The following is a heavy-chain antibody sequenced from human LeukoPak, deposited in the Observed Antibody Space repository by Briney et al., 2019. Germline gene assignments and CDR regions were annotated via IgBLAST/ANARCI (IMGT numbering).Heavy chain of an antibody. J-gene: IGHJ5*02. CDR3: ARVGRHGSGSYRFGP. V-gene: IGHV4-59*01. Sequence: SETLSLTCTVSGGSISSYYWSWIRQPPGKGLEWIGYIYYSGSTNYNPSLKSRVTISVDTSKNQFSLKLSSVTAADTAVYYCARVGRHGSGSYRFGPWGQGTLVTVSS. CDR1: GGSISSYY. CDR2: IYYSGST. D-gene: IGHD3-10*01.